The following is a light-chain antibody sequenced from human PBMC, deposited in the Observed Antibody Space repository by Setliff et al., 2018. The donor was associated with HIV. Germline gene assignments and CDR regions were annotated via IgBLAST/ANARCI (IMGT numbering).Light chain of an antibody. J-gene: IGLJ1*01. Sequence: QSVLTQPASVSGSPGQSIAIFCIGSSSDIGRYNYVSWYQQHPGQAPKLIVYDVNKRPSGASNRFAGSKSDKMASLTISGLQADDEGDYYCSSKTSISNLDVFGTGTKVTVL. CDR2: DVN. CDR3: SSKTSISNLDV. V-gene: IGLV2-14*01. CDR1: SSDIGRYNY.